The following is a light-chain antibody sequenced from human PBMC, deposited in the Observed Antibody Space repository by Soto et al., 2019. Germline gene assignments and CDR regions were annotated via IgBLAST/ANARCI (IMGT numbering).Light chain of an antibody. Sequence: QSALTQPRSVSGFPGQSVTISCTGSSSNVGGYNYVSWYQQHPGKAPKFMIYDVSKRPSGVPDRFSGSKSGNTASLTISGLQAEDEADYYCCSYAGSHTFVFGTGTKLTVL. V-gene: IGLV2-11*01. J-gene: IGLJ1*01. CDR1: SSNVGGYNY. CDR3: CSYAGSHTFV. CDR2: DVS.